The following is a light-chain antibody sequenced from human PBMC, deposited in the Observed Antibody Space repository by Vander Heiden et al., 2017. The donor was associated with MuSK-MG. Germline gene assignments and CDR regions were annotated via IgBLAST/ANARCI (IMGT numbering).Light chain of an antibody. Sequence: DIQITQAPSTVSAFVGDRVTITCQASQTVGTWLAWYQQKPGKDPKALIYQASTLESGVPSRFSGRGSGTDFTLSINGLQPEDYATYYCQQYNRFVSTFGQGTRVEI. CDR1: QTVGTW. CDR2: QAS. CDR3: QQYNRFVST. J-gene: IGKJ1*01. V-gene: IGKV1-5*03.